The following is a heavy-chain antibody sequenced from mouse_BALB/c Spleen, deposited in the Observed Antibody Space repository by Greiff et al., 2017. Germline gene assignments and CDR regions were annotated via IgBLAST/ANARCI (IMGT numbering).Heavy chain of an antibody. Sequence: EVKLVVSGGGLVQPGGSLKLSCAASGFTFSSYGMSWVRQTPDKRLELVATINSNGGSTYYPDSVKGRFTISRDNAKNTLYLQMSSLKSEDTAMYYCARDYYGNYVDYWGQGTTLTVSS. V-gene: IGHV5-6-3*01. CDR3: ARDYYGNYVDY. J-gene: IGHJ2*01. D-gene: IGHD2-1*01. CDR2: INSNGGST. CDR1: GFTFSSYG.